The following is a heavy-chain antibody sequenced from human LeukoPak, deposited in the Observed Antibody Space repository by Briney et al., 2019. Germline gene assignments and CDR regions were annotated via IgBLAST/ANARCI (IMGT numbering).Heavy chain of an antibody. CDR3: ATMVGRRWLQLSYYFDY. CDR2: FDPEDGET. Sequence: ASVKVSCKVSGYTLTELSMHWVRQAPGKGLEWMGGFDPEDGETIYAQKFQGRVTMTEDTSTDTAYMELSRLRSEDTAVYYCATMVGRRWLQLSYYFDYWGQGTLVTVSS. J-gene: IGHJ4*02. D-gene: IGHD5-24*01. V-gene: IGHV1-24*01. CDR1: GYTLTELS.